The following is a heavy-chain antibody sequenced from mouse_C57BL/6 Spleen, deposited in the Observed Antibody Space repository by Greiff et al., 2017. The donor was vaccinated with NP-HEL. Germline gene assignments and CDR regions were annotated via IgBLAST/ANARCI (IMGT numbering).Heavy chain of an antibody. Sequence: QVQLKQPGAELVKPGASVKLSCKASGYTFTSYWMHWVKQRPGQGLEWIGMIHPNSGSTNYNEKFKSKATLTVDKSSSTAYMQLSSLTSEDSAVYYCAREGNGLRDYFDYWGQGTTLTVSS. CDR3: AREGNGLRDYFDY. J-gene: IGHJ2*01. D-gene: IGHD2-4*01. CDR1: GYTFTSYW. V-gene: IGHV1-64*01. CDR2: IHPNSGST.